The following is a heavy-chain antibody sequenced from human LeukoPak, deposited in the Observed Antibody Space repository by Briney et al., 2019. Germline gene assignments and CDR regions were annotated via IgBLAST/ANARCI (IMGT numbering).Heavy chain of an antibody. D-gene: IGHD3-10*01. V-gene: IGHV3-23*01. CDR3: AKSLGSGRAYYYYYMDV. Sequence: GGSLRLSCAASGFTLSSYAMSWVRQAPGKGPEWVSATSSSDAGTYYADSVRGRFTISRDNSKNTLYLQMNSLRAEDAAVYYCAKSLGSGRAYYYYYMDVWGKGTTVTVSS. CDR2: TSSSDAGT. CDR1: GFTLSSYA. J-gene: IGHJ6*03.